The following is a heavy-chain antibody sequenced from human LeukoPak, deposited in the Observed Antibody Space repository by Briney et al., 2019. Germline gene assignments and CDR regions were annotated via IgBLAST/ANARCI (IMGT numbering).Heavy chain of an antibody. Sequence: GGSLRLSCAASGVTVNNNYMSRVRQAPGKVPEWVSSIYSSGDTHYADSVKGRFAISRDNSKNTLYLQMNSLTVEDTAVYYCTRDGSSSSRFGYWGQGTLVTVSA. CDR1: GVTVNNNY. CDR2: IYSSGDT. V-gene: IGHV3-66*01. D-gene: IGHD2-2*03. J-gene: IGHJ4*02. CDR3: TRDGSSSSRFGY.